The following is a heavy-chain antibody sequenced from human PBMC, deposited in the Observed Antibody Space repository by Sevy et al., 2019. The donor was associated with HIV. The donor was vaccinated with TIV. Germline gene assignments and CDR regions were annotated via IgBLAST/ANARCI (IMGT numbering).Heavy chain of an antibody. CDR3: TRDVGVVVVAATRFDY. Sequence: GGSLRLSCTASGFTFGDYAMSWFRQAPGKGLEWVGFIRSKAYGGTTEYAASVKGRFTISRDDSKSIAYLQMNSLKTEDTAVYYCTRDVGVVVVAATRFDYWGQGTLVTVSS. D-gene: IGHD2-15*01. CDR2: IRSKAYGGTT. CDR1: GFTFGDYA. J-gene: IGHJ4*02. V-gene: IGHV3-49*03.